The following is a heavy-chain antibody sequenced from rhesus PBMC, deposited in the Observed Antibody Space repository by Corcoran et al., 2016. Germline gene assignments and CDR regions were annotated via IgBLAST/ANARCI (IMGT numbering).Heavy chain of an antibody. CDR2: IYGSSTRT. D-gene: IGHD3-3*01. J-gene: IGHJ4*01. CDR3: ARGQYLDWLLWGY. CDR1: GGSISEWFR. Sequence: QVQLQESGPGVVKPSETLSPTCAVSGGSISEWFRWWWVRQPPGQGLEWIGYIYGSSTRTNYNPSLKSRVTISKDTSKNQFSLKLSSVTAADTAVYYCARGQYLDWLLWGYWGQGVLVTVSS. V-gene: IGHV4S10*01.